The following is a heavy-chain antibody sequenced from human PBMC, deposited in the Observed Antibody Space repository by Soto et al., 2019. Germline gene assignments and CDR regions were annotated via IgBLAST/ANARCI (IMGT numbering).Heavy chain of an antibody. V-gene: IGHV3-23*01. J-gene: IGHJ4*01. D-gene: IGHD6-19*01. CDR3: AKDRFANGWYYFDH. CDR2: ISGTGGGT. Sequence: EVQLLESGGGLVQPGGSLRLSCAASEFTFSSYSMSWVRQAPGRGLEWISSISGTGGGTYYADSVKGRFTISRDNSVNTLFLQMDSLRVEDTAIYFCAKDRFANGWYYFDHWGHGTLVSVS. CDR1: EFTFSSYS.